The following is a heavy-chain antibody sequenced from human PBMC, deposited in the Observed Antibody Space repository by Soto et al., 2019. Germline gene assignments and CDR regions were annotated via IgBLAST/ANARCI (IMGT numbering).Heavy chain of an antibody. Sequence: SETLSLTCTVSGGSISSYYWSWIRQPPGKGLEWIGYIYYSGSTNYNPSLKSRVTISVDTSKNQFSLKLSSVTAADTAVYYCARGSRYCSSTSCHRLLDYWGQGTLVTVSS. CDR1: GGSISSYY. J-gene: IGHJ4*02. CDR3: ARGSRYCSSTSCHRLLDY. D-gene: IGHD2-2*01. CDR2: IYYSGST. V-gene: IGHV4-59*12.